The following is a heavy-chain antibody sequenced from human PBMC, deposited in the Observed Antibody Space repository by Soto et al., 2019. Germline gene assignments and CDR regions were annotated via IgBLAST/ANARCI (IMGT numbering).Heavy chain of an antibody. V-gene: IGHV4-34*01. J-gene: IGHJ5*02. CDR3: ARTPTRGASAWLDP. CDR2: IHLSGRV. CDR1: GGSFSEYY. Sequence: QVQLQQWGSGLLKPSETLSLTCAIYGGSFSEYYWHWIRQSPGKGLEWIGEIHLSGRVNFTPSLKSRTSLSMDTSRNQFFLTLRSVTAADTAVYFCARTPTRGASAWLDPWGRGHLVTVSS. D-gene: IGHD1-26*01.